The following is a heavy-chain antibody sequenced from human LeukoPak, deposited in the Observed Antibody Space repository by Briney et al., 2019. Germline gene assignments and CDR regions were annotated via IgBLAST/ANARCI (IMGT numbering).Heavy chain of an antibody. V-gene: IGHV3-21*01. CDR2: ISSSSSYI. D-gene: IGHD3-22*01. CDR1: GFTFSSYS. Sequence: GRSLRLSCAASGFTFSSYSMNWVRQAPGKGLEWVSSISSSSSYIYYADSVKGRFTISRDNAKNSLYLQMNSLRAEDTAVYYCARDRPSYDSSGYGDYWGQGTLVTVSS. CDR3: ARDRPSYDSSGYGDY. J-gene: IGHJ4*02.